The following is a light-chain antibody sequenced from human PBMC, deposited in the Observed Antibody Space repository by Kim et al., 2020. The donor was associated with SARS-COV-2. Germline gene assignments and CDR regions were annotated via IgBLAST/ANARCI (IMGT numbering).Light chain of an antibody. J-gene: IGLJ2*01. CDR1: SNNVGYQG. Sequence: TATLTCTGNSNNVGYQGAAWLQQRPGHPPKLLFYRNSNRPSGISDRLSASWSGSTASLTISGLQPEDEADYFCIAWDISLSAWVFGGGTQLTVL. V-gene: IGLV10-54*01. CDR2: RNS. CDR3: IAWDISLSAWV.